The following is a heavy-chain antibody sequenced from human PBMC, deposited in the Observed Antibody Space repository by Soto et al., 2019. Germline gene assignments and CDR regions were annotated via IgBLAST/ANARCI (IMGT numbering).Heavy chain of an antibody. CDR1: GFSLGTSGVS. D-gene: IGHD4-17*01. CDR3: AHRTGYGALFAY. V-gene: IGHV2-5*02. Sequence: QITLKESGPPLVKPTQTLTLTCTFSGFSLGTSGVSVGWVRQPPGRALEGLALIYWDDDKHYSPSLKSRLTITKDPSKNQVVLTLPNIAPVDTATYYCAHRTGYGALFAYWGQGTLVTVSS. J-gene: IGHJ4*02. CDR2: IYWDDDK.